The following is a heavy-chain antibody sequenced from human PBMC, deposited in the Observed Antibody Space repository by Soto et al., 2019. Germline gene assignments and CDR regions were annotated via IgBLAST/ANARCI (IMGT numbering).Heavy chain of an antibody. CDR1: GYSFTSYW. CDR2: IDPSDSYT. CDR3: ARERITIFGVLKTYYYYGMDV. Sequence: PGESLKISCKGSGYSFTSYWISWVRQMPGKGLEWMGRIDPSDSYTNYSPSFQGHVTISADKSISTAYLQWSSLKASDTAVYYCARERITIFGVLKTYYYYGMDVWGQGTTVTVSS. D-gene: IGHD3-3*01. J-gene: IGHJ6*02. V-gene: IGHV5-10-1*01.